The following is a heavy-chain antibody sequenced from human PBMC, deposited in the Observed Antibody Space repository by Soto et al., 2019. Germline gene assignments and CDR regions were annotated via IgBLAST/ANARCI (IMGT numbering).Heavy chain of an antibody. CDR1: GGTFSSYT. CDR3: ARGYEDDAFDI. V-gene: IGHV1-69*02. J-gene: IGHJ3*02. Sequence: QVQLVQSGAEVKKPGSSVKVSCKASGGTFSSYTISWVRQAPGQGLEWMGRIIPILGIANYAQKFQGRVTITADKSTSTAYMELSRLRSEDTAVYYCARGYEDDAFDIWGQGTMVTVSS. CDR2: IIPILGIA. D-gene: IGHD5-12*01.